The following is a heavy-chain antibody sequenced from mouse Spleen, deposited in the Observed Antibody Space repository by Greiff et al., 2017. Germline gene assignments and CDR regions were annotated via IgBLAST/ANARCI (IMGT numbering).Heavy chain of an antibody. V-gene: IGHV1-50*01. CDR3: ARGGGNYPYYFDY. CDR1: GYTFTSYW. J-gene: IGHJ2*01. Sequence: VQLQQPGAELVKPGASVKLSCKASGYTFTSYWMQWVKQRPGQGLEWIGEIDPSDSYTNYNQKFKAKATLTVDTSSSTAYMQLSSLTSEDSAVYYCARGGGNYPYYFDYWGQGTTLTVSS. D-gene: IGHD2-1*01. CDR2: IDPSDSYT.